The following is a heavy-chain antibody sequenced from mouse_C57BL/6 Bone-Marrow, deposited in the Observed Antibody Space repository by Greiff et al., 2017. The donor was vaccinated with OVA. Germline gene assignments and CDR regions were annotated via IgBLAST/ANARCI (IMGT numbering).Heavy chain of an antibody. J-gene: IGHJ4*01. CDR1: GYTFTDYY. V-gene: IGHV1-19*01. CDR2: INPYNGGT. Sequence: EVQLQQSGPVLVKPGASVKMSCKASGYTFTDYYMNWVKQSHGKSLEWIGVINPYNGGTSYNQKFKGKATLTVDKSSSTAYMELNSLTSEDSAVYYCASKPDYYGKLRAYAMDYWGQGTSVTVSS. CDR3: ASKPDYYGKLRAYAMDY. D-gene: IGHD1-1*01.